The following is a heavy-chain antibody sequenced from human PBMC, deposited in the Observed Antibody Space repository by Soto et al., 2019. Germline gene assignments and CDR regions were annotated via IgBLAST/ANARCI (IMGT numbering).Heavy chain of an antibody. CDR3: AKVPTGTTYDY. Sequence: GGSLRLSCAASGFTFSSYAMSWVRQAPGKGLEGVSVISGSGGSTYYAYSIKSRFTISRDNSKNTLYLQMNSLRAEDKAVYHCAKVPTGTTYDYWGQGTLVTVSS. CDR1: GFTFSSYA. V-gene: IGHV3-23*01. J-gene: IGHJ4*02. D-gene: IGHD1-1*01. CDR2: ISGSGGST.